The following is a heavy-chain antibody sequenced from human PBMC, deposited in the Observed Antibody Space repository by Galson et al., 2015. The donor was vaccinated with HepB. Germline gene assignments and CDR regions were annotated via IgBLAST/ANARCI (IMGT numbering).Heavy chain of an antibody. CDR1: GFTFTNYD. J-gene: IGHJ3*02. Sequence: SLRLSCAASGFTFTNYDMNWVRQAPGKGLEWVSTISGGSGDRTYYADSAKGRITISRDNSKNTLYLQANSLRVEDTAIYYCAKYRASSGPGRRAFDIWGQGTIVIVAS. CDR3: AKYRASSGPGRRAFDI. CDR2: ISGGSGDRT. D-gene: IGHD6-25*01. V-gene: IGHV3-23*01.